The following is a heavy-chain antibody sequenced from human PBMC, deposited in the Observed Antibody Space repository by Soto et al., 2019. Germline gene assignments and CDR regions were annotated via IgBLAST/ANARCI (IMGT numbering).Heavy chain of an antibody. V-gene: IGHV3-48*02. Sequence: EVQLVESGGGLVQPGGSLRLSCVVSGFTFSSYNMNWVRQAPGKGLEWVTYISGSGSTIYYADSVKGRFTISRDNVKNSLYLQMNSLRDEGTAVYYCARSKYIDYWGQGTLVTVSS. CDR3: ARSKYIDY. CDR2: ISGSGSTI. CDR1: GFTFSSYN. J-gene: IGHJ4*02. D-gene: IGHD4-4*01.